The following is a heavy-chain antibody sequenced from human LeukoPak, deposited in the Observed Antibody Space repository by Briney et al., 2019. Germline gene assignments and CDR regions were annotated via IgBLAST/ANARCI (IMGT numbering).Heavy chain of an antibody. J-gene: IGHJ4*02. CDR3: ARDTTIFGVVIHFDY. CDR1: GYSISSGYY. CDR2: IYHSGST. D-gene: IGHD3-3*01. Sequence: SETLSLTCTVSGYSISSGYYWGWIRQPPGKGLEWIGSIYHSGSTYYNPSLKTRVSISLDTSKNQISLKLTSVTAADTAVYYCARDTTIFGVVIHFDYWGQGTLVTVSS. V-gene: IGHV4-38-2*02.